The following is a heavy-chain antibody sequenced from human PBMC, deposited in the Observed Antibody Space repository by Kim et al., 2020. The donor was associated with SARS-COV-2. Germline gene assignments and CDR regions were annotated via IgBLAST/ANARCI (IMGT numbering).Heavy chain of an antibody. Sequence: NYAQKFQGRVTMTTGPSTSTAYMELSSLRSDDTAVYYCARVGTTPRYFDLWGRGTLVTVSS. D-gene: IGHD4-17*01. J-gene: IGHJ2*01. CDR3: ARVGTTPRYFDL. V-gene: IGHV1-18*01.